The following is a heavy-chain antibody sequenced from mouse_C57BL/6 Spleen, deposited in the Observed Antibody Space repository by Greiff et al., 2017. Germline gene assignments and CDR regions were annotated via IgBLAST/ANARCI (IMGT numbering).Heavy chain of an antibody. D-gene: IGHD4-1*01. CDR2: IDPSDSYT. J-gene: IGHJ4*01. V-gene: IGHV1-69*01. Sequence: VQLQQPGAELVMPGASVKLSCKASGYTFTSYWMHWVKQRPGQGLEWIGEIDPSDSYTNYNQKFKGKSTLTVDKSSSTAYMQLSSLTSEDSAVYYCARTGPDAMDYWGQGTSGTGSS. CDR3: ARTGPDAMDY. CDR1: GYTFTSYW.